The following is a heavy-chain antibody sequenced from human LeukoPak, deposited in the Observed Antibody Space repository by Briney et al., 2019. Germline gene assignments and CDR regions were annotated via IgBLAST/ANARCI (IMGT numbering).Heavy chain of an antibody. CDR2: IYPGESDT. CDR1: GYRFTSYW. CDR3: ATHSSSWYEEIYYYYYMDV. V-gene: IGHV5-51*01. D-gene: IGHD6-13*01. J-gene: IGHJ6*03. Sequence: PGESLKISCMGSGYRFTSYWIGGVRQMHGKGLEWIGIIYPGESDTRNSSSLECQVTITADTSLSTGYRQWSSLKASDTAMYYCATHSSSWYEEIYYYYYMDVWGKATTVTHSS.